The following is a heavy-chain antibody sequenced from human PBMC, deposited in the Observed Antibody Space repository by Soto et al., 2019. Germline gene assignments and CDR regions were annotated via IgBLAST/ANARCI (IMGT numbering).Heavy chain of an antibody. CDR3: ARDYYDSSGYYYNWFDP. CDR2: INAGNGNT. D-gene: IGHD3-22*01. Sequence: ASVKVSCKASGYTFTSYAMHWLRQSPGQRLEWMGWINAGNGNTKYSQKFQGRVTITRDTSASTAYMELSSLRPEDTAVYYCARDYYDSSGYYYNWFDPWGQGTLVTVS. CDR1: GYTFTSYA. J-gene: IGHJ5*02. V-gene: IGHV1-3*01.